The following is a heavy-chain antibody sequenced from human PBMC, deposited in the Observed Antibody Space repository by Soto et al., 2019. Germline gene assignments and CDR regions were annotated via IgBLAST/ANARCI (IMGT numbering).Heavy chain of an antibody. CDR1: GGSISSGGYS. J-gene: IGHJ5*02. Sequence: PSETLSLTCAVSGGSISSGGYSCSWIRQPPGKGLEWIGYIYHSGSTYYNPSLKSRVTISVDRSKNQFSLKLSSVTAADTAVYYCARVPGPWGQGTLVPVSS. CDR3: ARVPGP. CDR2: IYHSGST. V-gene: IGHV4-30-2*01. D-gene: IGHD7-27*01.